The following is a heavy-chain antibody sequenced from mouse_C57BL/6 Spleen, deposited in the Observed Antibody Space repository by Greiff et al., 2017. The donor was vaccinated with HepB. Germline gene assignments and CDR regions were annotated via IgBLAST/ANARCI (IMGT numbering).Heavy chain of an antibody. CDR3: AIWSKEYYFDY. D-gene: IGHD1-1*02. Sequence: VQLQQSGPELVKPGASVKISCKASGYAFSSSWMNWVKQRPGKGLEWIGRIYPGDGDTNYNGKFKGKATLTADKSSSTAYMQLSSLTSEDSAVYFCAIWSKEYYFDYWGQGTTLTVSS. J-gene: IGHJ2*01. V-gene: IGHV1-82*01. CDR1: GYAFSSSW. CDR2: IYPGDGDT.